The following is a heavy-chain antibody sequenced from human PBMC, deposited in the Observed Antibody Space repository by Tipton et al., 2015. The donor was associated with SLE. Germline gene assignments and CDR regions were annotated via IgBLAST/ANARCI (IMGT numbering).Heavy chain of an antibody. J-gene: IGHJ4*02. CDR1: GGSISSYY. V-gene: IGHV4-59*12. CDR2: IYYSGST. Sequence: TLSLTCTVSGGSISSYYWSWIRQPPGKGLEWIGYIYYSGSTNYNPSLKSRVTISVDTSKNKFSLKLSSVTAADTAVYYCARGRGYSGYDGDYWGQGTLVTVSS. CDR3: ARGRGYSGYDGDY. D-gene: IGHD5-12*01.